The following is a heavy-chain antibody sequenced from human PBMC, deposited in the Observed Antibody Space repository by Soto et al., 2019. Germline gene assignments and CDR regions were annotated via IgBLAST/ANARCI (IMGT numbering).Heavy chain of an antibody. Sequence: SETLSLTCVVSGGSISSGGYSWSWIRQPPGQVLEWIGYIYHTGSTSYNASLKSRVTIAVDTCKPQFPLELTSGTAAATAIYYCARGPTIAVFPDAAQRVIWFDTWGHGALVTDS. CDR3: ARGPTIAVFPDAAQRVIWFDT. D-gene: IGHD3-22*01. CDR1: GGSISSGGYS. CDR2: IYHTGST. V-gene: IGHV4-30-2*01. J-gene: IGHJ5*01.